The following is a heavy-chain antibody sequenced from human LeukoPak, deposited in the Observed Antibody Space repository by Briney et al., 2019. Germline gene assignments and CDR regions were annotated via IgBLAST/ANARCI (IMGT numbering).Heavy chain of an antibody. CDR1: GFTFSSYA. CDR3: ARRNYCSSTSCQVLDY. D-gene: IGHD2-2*01. V-gene: IGHV3-23*01. J-gene: IGHJ4*02. Sequence: GGSRRLSGAAPGFTFSSYAISWFRKPPGKGLDWASPISGSGGSTYYADSVKGRFTISRDNSKNTLYLQMNSLRAEDTAVYYCARRNYCSSTSCQVLDYWGQGTLVTVSS. CDR2: ISGSGGST.